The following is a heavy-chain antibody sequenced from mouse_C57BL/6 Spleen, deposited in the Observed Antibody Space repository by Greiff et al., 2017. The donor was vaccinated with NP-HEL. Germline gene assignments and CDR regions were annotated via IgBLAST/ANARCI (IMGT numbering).Heavy chain of an antibody. D-gene: IGHD6-1*01. V-gene: IGHV1-59*01. Sequence: QVQLQQPGAELVRPGTSVKLSCTASGYTFTSYWMPWVKQRPGQGLEWIGGIDPSDSYTNYNQKFKGKDTLTVDTSSSTAYMQLSSLTSEDSAVYYGAKWGHVDYWGQGTTLTVSS. CDR2: IDPSDSYT. J-gene: IGHJ2*01. CDR1: GYTFTSYW. CDR3: AKWGHVDY.